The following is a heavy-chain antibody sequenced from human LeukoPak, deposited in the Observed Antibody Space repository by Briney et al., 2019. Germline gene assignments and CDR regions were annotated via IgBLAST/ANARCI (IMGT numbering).Heavy chain of an antibody. V-gene: IGHV3-23*01. CDR1: GFTFSSYA. CDR3: AKGHESYMSEWELPPLDY. Sequence: QPGGSLRLSCAASGFTFSSYAMSWVRQAPGKGLEWVSAISGSGGSTYYADSVKGRFTISRDNSKNTLYLQMNSLRAEDTAVYYCAKGHESYMSEWELPPLDYWGQGTLVTVSS. CDR2: ISGSGGST. J-gene: IGHJ4*02. D-gene: IGHD1-26*01.